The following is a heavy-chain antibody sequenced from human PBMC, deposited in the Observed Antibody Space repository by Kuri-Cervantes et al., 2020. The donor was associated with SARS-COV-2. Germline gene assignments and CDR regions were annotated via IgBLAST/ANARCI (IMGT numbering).Heavy chain of an antibody. CDR1: GCSFSDHY. CDR2: INPSGSGT. D-gene: IGHD2-15*01. CDR3: VVGFFSSRKWDY. J-gene: IGHJ4*02. V-gene: IGHV1-46*01. Sequence: ASVKVSCKAFGCSFSDHYMYWVRQAPGQGLEWMGIINPSGSGTRYPQRFQDRISMTRDTSTSTVYMELSSLTSEDTAVYYCVVGFFSSRKWDYWGQGTLVTVSS.